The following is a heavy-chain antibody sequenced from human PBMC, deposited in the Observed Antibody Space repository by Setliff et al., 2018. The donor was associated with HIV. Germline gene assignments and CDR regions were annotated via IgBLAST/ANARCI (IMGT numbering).Heavy chain of an antibody. J-gene: IGHJ6*02. Sequence: GASVKVSCKASGYTFTSYYIHCVRQAPGQGPEWMGIINPNSGGTNYAQKFQGRVTMTRDTSISTAYMELSSLRSEDTAVYYCARATRAPGRRRPGGYYGMDVWGQGTTVTVSS. CDR2: INPNSGGT. V-gene: IGHV1-2*02. CDR1: GYTFTSYY. CDR3: ARATRAPGRRRPGGYYGMDV. D-gene: IGHD2-15*01.